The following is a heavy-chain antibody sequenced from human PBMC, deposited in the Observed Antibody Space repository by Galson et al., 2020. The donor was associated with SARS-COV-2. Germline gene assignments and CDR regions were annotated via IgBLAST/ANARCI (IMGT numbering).Heavy chain of an antibody. V-gene: IGHV3-30*18. J-gene: IGHJ3*02. CDR3: AKGHSGSYLDSFDI. CDR1: GFTFSSYG. Sequence: GGSLRLSCAASGFTFSSYGMHWVRQAPGKGLEWVAVISYAGSNKYYADSVKGRFTISRDNSKNTLYLQMNSLRAEDTAVYYCAKGHSGSYLDSFDIWGQGTMVTVSS. CDR2: ISYAGSNK. D-gene: IGHD1-26*01.